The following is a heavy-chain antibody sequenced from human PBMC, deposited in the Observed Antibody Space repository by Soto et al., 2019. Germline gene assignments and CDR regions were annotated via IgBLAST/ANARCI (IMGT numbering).Heavy chain of an antibody. J-gene: IGHJ4*02. CDR2: ISGSGGST. Sequence: EVQLLESGGGLVQPGVSLRRSCAVSGFTFGSYAMNWVRQAPGKGLEWVSVISGSGGSTYYADSVKGRFTISRDNSKNTLYLQMNSLRAVDTAVYYCAKRAVGIYFDYWGQGTLVTVSS. V-gene: IGHV3-23*01. CDR1: GFTFGSYA. D-gene: IGHD6-13*01. CDR3: AKRAVGIYFDY.